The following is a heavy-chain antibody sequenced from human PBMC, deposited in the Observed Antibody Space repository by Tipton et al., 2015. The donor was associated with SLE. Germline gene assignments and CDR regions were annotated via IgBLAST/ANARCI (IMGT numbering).Heavy chain of an antibody. D-gene: IGHD4-17*01. CDR3: ARALGDYGYYYGMDV. Sequence: SLRLSCVASGFTFNSYEMNWVRQAPGKGLEWVSSISSSSSYIYYADSVKGRFTISRDNAKNSLYLQMNSLRVEDTAVYYCARALGDYGYYYGMDVWGQGTTVTVSS. J-gene: IGHJ6*02. CDR2: ISSSSSYI. V-gene: IGHV3-21*01. CDR1: GFTFNSYE.